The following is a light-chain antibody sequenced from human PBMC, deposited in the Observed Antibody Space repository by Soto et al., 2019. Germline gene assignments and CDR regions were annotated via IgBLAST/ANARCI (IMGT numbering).Light chain of an antibody. Sequence: EIVMTQSPATLSVSPGERATLSCRASQSVSSNLAWYQQKPGQAPRLLIYGASTRATVIPARFSGSGSGTEFPLSISSLQSEDFAVYYCQQYNKWPLTFGGGTKVEIK. CDR1: QSVSSN. J-gene: IGKJ4*01. CDR2: GAS. V-gene: IGKV3D-15*01. CDR3: QQYNKWPLT.